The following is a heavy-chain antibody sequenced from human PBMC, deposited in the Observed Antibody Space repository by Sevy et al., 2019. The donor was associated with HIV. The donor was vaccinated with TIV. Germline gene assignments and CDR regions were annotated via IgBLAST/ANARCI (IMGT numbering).Heavy chain of an antibody. J-gene: IGHJ4*02. D-gene: IGHD3-22*01. V-gene: IGHV1-2*02. CDR1: GXXXTGYY. CDR2: INPNSGGT. Sequence: ASVKVSCXASGXXXTGYYMHWVXXAPGLGLEWMGWINPNSGGTKYAQKFQGRVTMTRDTSISTAYMELSRLKSDDTAVYYCTRGPSGFSGXXXAXWGQGTLVTVSS. CDR3: TRGPSGFSGXXXAX.